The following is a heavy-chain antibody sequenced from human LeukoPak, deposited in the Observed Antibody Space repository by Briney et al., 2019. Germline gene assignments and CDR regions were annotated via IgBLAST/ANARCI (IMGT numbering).Heavy chain of an antibody. V-gene: IGHV4-34*01. J-gene: IGHJ4*02. Sequence: GXTNYNPSLKSRVTISVDTSKNQFSLKLSSVTAADTAVYYCARVQDPADYYVSSGYYRDGFDYWGQGTLVTVSS. D-gene: IGHD3-22*01. CDR3: ARVQDPADYYVSSGYYRDGFDY. CDR2: GXT.